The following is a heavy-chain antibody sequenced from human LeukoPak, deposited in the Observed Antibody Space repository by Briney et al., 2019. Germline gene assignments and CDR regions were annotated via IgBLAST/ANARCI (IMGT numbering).Heavy chain of an antibody. CDR2: ISSSSSYI. V-gene: IGHV3-21*01. CDR3: ARAGIVGETDY. D-gene: IGHD1-26*01. Sequence: SGGSLRLSCAASGFTFSSYSMNWVRQAPGKGLEWVSSISSSSSYIYYADSVKGRFTISRDNAKNSLYLQMNSLRAEDTAVYYCARAGIVGETDYWGQGTLITVSS. CDR1: GFTFSSYS. J-gene: IGHJ4*02.